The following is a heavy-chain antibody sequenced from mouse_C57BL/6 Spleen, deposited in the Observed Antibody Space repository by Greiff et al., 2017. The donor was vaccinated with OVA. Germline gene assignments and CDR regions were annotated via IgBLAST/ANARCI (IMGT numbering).Heavy chain of an antibody. CDR2: INPNYGTT. CDR3: ARSAGGWAMGY. CDR1: GYSFTDYN. Sequence: VQLQQSGPELVKPGASVKISCTASGYSFTDYNMNWVKQSTGKSLEWIGVINPNYGTTSYNQKFKGKATLTADQSSSTAYLPLNSLTSEDSAVYYCARSAGGWAMGYWGQGTSVTVSS. V-gene: IGHV1-39*01. J-gene: IGHJ4*01. D-gene: IGHD6-1*01.